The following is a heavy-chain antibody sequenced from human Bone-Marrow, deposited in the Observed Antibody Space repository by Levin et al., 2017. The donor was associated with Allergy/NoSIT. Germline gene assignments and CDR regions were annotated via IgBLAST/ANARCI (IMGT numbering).Heavy chain of an antibody. CDR2: IYDSGST. J-gene: IGHJ4*02. CDR3: ARDMEVHLGELSFTGGFDF. V-gene: IGHV4-59*01. D-gene: IGHD3-16*02. Sequence: HSQTLSLTCTVSGASISSYHWSLIRQPPGKGLEWIGNIYDSGSTNYNPSLKSRVTISVDTSKNQFSLKLNSVTAADTAVYFCARDMEVHLGELSFTGGFDFWGLGTLVTVSS. CDR1: GASISSYH.